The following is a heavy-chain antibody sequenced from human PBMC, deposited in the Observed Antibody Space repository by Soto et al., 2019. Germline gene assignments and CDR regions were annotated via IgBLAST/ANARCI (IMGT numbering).Heavy chain of an antibody. V-gene: IGHV3-48*01. CDR1: GLTVSSND. CDR2: ISGRSNTI. Sequence: GGSLRLSCAASGLTVSSNDMNWVRQAPGKGLEWVSFISGRSNTIYYADSVKGRFTISRDNAKNSLYLLMNSLRAEDTAVYYCTREGDGSGFFSDFWGQGALVTVPQ. CDR3: TREGDGSGFFSDF. D-gene: IGHD3-22*01. J-gene: IGHJ4*02.